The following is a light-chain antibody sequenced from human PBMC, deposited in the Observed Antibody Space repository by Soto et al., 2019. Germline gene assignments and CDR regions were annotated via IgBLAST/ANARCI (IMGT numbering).Light chain of an antibody. CDR2: EVT. Sequence: QSVLTQPPSASGSPGQSVTISCTGTSIDVGTYKYVSWYQQHPGKAPKLMIYEVTKRPSGVPDRFSGSKSGNTASLTVSGLQAEDEADYYCSSYAGSNNFVFGTGTKVTVL. V-gene: IGLV2-8*01. CDR3: SSYAGSNNFV. J-gene: IGLJ1*01. CDR1: SIDVGTYKY.